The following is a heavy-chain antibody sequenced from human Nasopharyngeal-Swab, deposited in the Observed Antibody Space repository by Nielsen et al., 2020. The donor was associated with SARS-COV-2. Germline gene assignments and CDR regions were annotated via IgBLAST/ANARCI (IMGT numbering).Heavy chain of an antibody. Sequence: ASVKVSCKASGYIFTGYYMHWVRQAPGQGLEWMGRINPNGGATNYAQKFQDRVTMTRDTSINTAYMELSSLRSDDTDVYYCARAEQSRTNFDYWGQGVLVTVSS. D-gene: IGHD1/OR15-1a*01. CDR2: INPNGGAT. CDR1: GYIFTGYY. J-gene: IGHJ4*02. V-gene: IGHV1-2*05. CDR3: ARAEQSRTNFDY.